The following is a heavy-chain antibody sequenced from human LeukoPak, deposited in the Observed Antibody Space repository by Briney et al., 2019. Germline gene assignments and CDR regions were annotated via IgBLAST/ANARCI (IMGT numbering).Heavy chain of an antibody. CDR2: MNPNSGNT. Sequence: VASVKVSCKASGYSFTSYDINWVRQATGQGLEWMGWMNPNSGNTGYAQKLQGRVTMTTDTSTSTAYMELRSLRSDDTAVYYCARVGLIGYNWPGDYWGQGTLVTVSS. D-gene: IGHD1-20*01. V-gene: IGHV1-8*01. J-gene: IGHJ4*02. CDR3: ARVGLIGYNWPGDY. CDR1: GYSFTSYD.